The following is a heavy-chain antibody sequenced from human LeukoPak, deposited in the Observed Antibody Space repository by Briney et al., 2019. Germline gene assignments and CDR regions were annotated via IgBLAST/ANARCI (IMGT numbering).Heavy chain of an antibody. Sequence: GGSLRLSCAASGFTFSTYSINWVRRAPGKGLEWVSYISSSSSTIYYADSVKGRFTIARDNAKNSLYMQMNSLRAEDTAVYYCARGGGYCSSTSCYTFDYWGQGTLVTVSS. CDR3: ARGGGYCSSTSCYTFDY. CDR2: ISSSSSTI. D-gene: IGHD2-2*02. CDR1: GFTFSTYS. J-gene: IGHJ4*02. V-gene: IGHV3-48*01.